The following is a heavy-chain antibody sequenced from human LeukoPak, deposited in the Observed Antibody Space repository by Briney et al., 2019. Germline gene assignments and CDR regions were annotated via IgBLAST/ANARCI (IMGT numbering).Heavy chain of an antibody. D-gene: IGHD4-17*01. CDR3: AREATVTTPGY. J-gene: IGHJ4*02. V-gene: IGHV4-39*07. CDR1: GGSIRNSNYF. CDR2: ISYTGSA. Sequence: SETLSLTCSVSGGSIRNSNYFWAWIRQPPGKGLEWIGVISYTGSAYYNPSLKSRVTISVDTSKNQFSLKLSSVTAADTAVYYCAREATVTTPGYWGQGTLVTVSS.